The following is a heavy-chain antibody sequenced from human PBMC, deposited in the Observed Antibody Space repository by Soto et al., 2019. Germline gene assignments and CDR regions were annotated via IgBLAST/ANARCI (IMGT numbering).Heavy chain of an antibody. Sequence: SVKVSCKASGYSISRYYMRWVRHEPRQGLEWMGIINPSGGSTSYAQKFQGRVTMTRDTSTSTVYMELSSLRSEDTAVYYCARNSPYSSGWYRGTYYYYYGMDVWGQGTTVTVSS. CDR2: INPSGGST. V-gene: IGHV1-46*01. CDR3: ARNSPYSSGWYRGTYYYYYGMDV. D-gene: IGHD6-19*01. J-gene: IGHJ6*02. CDR1: GYSISRYY.